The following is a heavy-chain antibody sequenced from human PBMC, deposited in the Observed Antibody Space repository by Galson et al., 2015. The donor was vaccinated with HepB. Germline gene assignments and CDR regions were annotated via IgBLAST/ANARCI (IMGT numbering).Heavy chain of an antibody. Sequence: SLRLSCAASGFTLSSYWMTWVRQAPGKGLEWVANIKKDGSQKNYVDSVRGRFTISRDNGKNAVYLQMSSLRAEDTAVYYCARDVAGGNFDYWGQGTLVTVSS. D-gene: IGHD4-23*01. CDR2: IKKDGSQK. V-gene: IGHV3-7*01. CDR1: GFTLSSYW. J-gene: IGHJ4*02. CDR3: ARDVAGGNFDY.